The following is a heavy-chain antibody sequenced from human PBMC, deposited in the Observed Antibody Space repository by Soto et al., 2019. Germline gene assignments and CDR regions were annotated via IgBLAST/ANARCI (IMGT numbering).Heavy chain of an antibody. D-gene: IGHD5-18*01. Sequence: EVQLVESGGGLVKPGGPLRLSCAASGFTFSSYSMNWVPKAPGKGLEWVSSISSSSSYIYYADSVKGRFTISRDNAKNSLYLQMNSLRAEDTAVYYCARDQPGYSYGYGLGYWGQGTLVTVSS. J-gene: IGHJ4*02. V-gene: IGHV3-21*01. CDR3: ARDQPGYSYGYGLGY. CDR1: GFTFSSYS. CDR2: ISSSSSYI.